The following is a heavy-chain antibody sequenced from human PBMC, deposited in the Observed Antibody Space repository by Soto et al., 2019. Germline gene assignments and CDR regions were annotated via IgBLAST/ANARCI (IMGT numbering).Heavy chain of an antibody. J-gene: IGHJ2*01. CDR1: GGTFSRYA. CDR2: ITPMFGTA. D-gene: IGHD6-19*01. CDR3: AQTLGLAVAGPGRFDL. V-gene: IGHV1-69*12. Sequence: QVQLVQSGAEVKKYGSSVKVSCKASGGTFSRYAISWVRQAPGQGLEWMGGITPMFGTANYAQKFQGRVTITADESTSTAYMELSSLRSYDTAVYYCAQTLGLAVAGPGRFDLWGRGTLVTVSS.